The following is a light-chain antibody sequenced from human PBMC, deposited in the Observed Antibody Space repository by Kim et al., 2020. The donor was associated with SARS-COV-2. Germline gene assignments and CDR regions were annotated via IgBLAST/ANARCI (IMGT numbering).Light chain of an antibody. CDR2: DK. J-gene: IGLJ3*02. Sequence: NFMLTQPHSVSESPGKTVTISCTGSSGSIASNYVQWYQQRPGRDKQRPSGVPARFSGSIDSSSNSASLTISGLKTEDEADYYCQSYDSNNQGVFGGGTQLTVL. CDR3: QSYDSNNQGV. CDR1: SGSIASNY. V-gene: IGLV6-57*02.